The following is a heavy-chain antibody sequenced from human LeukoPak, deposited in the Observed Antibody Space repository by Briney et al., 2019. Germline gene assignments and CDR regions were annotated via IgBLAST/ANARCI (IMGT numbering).Heavy chain of an antibody. V-gene: IGHV1-8*01. CDR2: MSPNNGDT. D-gene: IGHD7-27*01. CDR1: GYTFTNYD. J-gene: IGHJ4*02. CDR3: ARNPPRTGDFNS. Sequence: GASVKVSCKTSGYTFTNYDINWVRQATGQGLEWLGWMSPNNGDTGHAQKFQGRVTMTRDTSTNTAYMELSGLTSEDTAVYYCARNPPRTGDFNSWGQGALVTVSS.